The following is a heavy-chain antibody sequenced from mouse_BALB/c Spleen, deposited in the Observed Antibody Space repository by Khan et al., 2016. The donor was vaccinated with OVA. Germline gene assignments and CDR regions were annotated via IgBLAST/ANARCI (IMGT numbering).Heavy chain of an antibody. CDR3: VRSGYGSFAY. CDR1: GYTFTDYN. CDR2: IFPNNGDS. D-gene: IGHD2-2*01. Sequence: EVQLQESGPELVKPGASVKISCKASGYTFTDYNMDWVKQSHGKSLEWIGYIFPNNGDSSYNQKFKTKATLTVDHSSSTAYMEFRSLTSEDSAVYYCVRSGYGSFAYWGQGTLVTVSA. J-gene: IGHJ3*01. V-gene: IGHV1S29*02.